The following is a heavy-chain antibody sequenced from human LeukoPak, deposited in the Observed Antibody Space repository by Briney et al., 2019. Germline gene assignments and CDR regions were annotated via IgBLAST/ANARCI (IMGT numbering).Heavy chain of an antibody. D-gene: IGHD6-19*01. Sequence: PSETLSLTCTVSGGSISSRSYYWGWIRQPPGKGLEWIGSIYYSGSTYYNPSLKSRVTISVDTSKNQFSLKLSSVTAADTAVYYCARRPLYSSGWTRGPFDYWGQGTLVTVSS. V-gene: IGHV4-39*01. CDR1: GGSISSRSYY. CDR2: IYYSGST. CDR3: ARRPLYSSGWTRGPFDY. J-gene: IGHJ4*02.